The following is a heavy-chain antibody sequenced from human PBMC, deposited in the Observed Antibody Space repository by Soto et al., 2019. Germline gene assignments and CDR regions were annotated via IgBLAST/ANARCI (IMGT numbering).Heavy chain of an antibody. Sequence: ASVKVSCKASGYTFTGYYIHWVRQAPGQGLEWMGWIKPNSGGTNSAQKFQGRVTMTRDTSISTAYMELSSLRSDDTAVYYCARGRGAFNFGAFYIWGQGTMVTVSS. CDR2: IKPNSGGT. D-gene: IGHD1-20*01. CDR1: GYTFTGYY. V-gene: IGHV1-2*02. CDR3: ARGRGAFNFGAFYI. J-gene: IGHJ3*02.